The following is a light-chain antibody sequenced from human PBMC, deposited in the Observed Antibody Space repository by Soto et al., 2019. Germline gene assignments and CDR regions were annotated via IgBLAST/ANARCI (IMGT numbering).Light chain of an antibody. J-gene: IGLJ3*02. Sequence: QSVLTQPRSVSGSPGQSVTISCTGTSSDVGGYNYVSWYQQHSGKAPKLMIYDVSKRPSGVPDRFSGSKSGNTASLTISGLQAEDEADYYCCSYAGSYSGVFGGGTKLTVL. CDR1: SSDVGGYNY. CDR2: DVS. V-gene: IGLV2-11*01. CDR3: CSYAGSYSGV.